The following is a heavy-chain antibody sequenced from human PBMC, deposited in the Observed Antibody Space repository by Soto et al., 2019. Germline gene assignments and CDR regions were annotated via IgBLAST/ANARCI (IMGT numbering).Heavy chain of an antibody. J-gene: IGHJ5*02. V-gene: IGHV4-34*01. Sequence: SETLSLPCAVYGGSFSGYYWSWIRQPPGKGLEWIGEINHSGSTNYNPSLKSRVTISVDTSKNQFSLKLSFVTAADTVLFYCARRGRAVAGSTRFNWFDPWGQGTLVTVSS. D-gene: IGHD6-19*01. CDR2: INHSGST. CDR3: ARRGRAVAGSTRFNWFDP. CDR1: GGSFSGYY.